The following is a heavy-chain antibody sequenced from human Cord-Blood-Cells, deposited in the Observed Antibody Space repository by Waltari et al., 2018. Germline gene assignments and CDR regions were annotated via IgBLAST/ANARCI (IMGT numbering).Heavy chain of an antibody. CDR1: GYTFTGYY. J-gene: IGHJ4*02. CDR3: ARGRGRSGSYYDY. Sequence: QVQLVQSGAEVKKPEASVKVSCKASGYTFTGYYMHWVRPAPGQGLEWMGWINPNSGGTNYAQKFQGWVTMTRDTSISTAYMELSRLRSDDTAVYYCARGRGRSGSYYDYWGQGTLVTVSS. D-gene: IGHD1-26*01. V-gene: IGHV1-2*04. CDR2: INPNSGGT.